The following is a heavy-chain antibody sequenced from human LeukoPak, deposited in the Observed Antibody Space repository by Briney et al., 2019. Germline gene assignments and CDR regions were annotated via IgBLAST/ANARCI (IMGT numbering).Heavy chain of an antibody. Sequence: SETLSLTCAVYGGSFSGYYWSWIRQPPGKGLEWIGEINHSGSTNYNPSLKSRVTISVDTSKNQFSLKLSSVTAADTAVYYCARLRGGGYDYYYYYMDVWGKGTTVTVSS. CDR1: GGSFSGYY. D-gene: IGHD5-12*01. CDR2: INHSGST. V-gene: IGHV4-34*01. CDR3: ARLRGGGYDYYYYYMDV. J-gene: IGHJ6*03.